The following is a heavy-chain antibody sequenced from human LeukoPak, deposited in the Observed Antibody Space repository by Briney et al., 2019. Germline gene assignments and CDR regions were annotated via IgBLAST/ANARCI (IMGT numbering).Heavy chain of an antibody. J-gene: IGHJ4*02. D-gene: IGHD5-18*01. V-gene: IGHV4-59*01. CDR2: IYYSGST. CDR1: GGSISSYY. Sequence: SETLSLTCPVSGGSISSYYWSWIRQPPGKGLEWIGYIYYSGSTNYNPSLKSRVTISVDTSKNQFSLKLSSVTAADTAVYYCARVGYSYGQAYLFDYWGQGTLVTVSS. CDR3: ARVGYSYGQAYLFDY.